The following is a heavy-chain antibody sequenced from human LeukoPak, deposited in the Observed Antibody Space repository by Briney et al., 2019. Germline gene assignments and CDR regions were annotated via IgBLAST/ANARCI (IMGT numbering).Heavy chain of an antibody. CDR3: ARDYCSGGSCYRNDAFDI. Sequence: GGSLRLSCAASGFTFSSYSMNWVRHAPGKGLEWVSSISSSSSYIYYADSVKGRFTISRDNAKNSLYLQMNSLRAEDTAVYYCARDYCSGGSCYRNDAFDIWGQGTMVTVSS. D-gene: IGHD2-15*01. CDR2: ISSSSSYI. V-gene: IGHV3-21*01. J-gene: IGHJ3*02. CDR1: GFTFSSYS.